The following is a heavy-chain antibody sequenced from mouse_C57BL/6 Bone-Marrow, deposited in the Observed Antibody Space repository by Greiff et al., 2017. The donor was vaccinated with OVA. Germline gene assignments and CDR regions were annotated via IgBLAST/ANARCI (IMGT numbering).Heavy chain of an antibody. Sequence: QVQLKESGAELVRPGASVTLSCKASGYTFTDYEMHWVKQTPVHGLEWIGAIDPETGGTAYNQKFKGKAILTADKSSSTAYMELRSLTSEDSAVYYFTSSYSNYGDFDYWGQGTTLTVSS. CDR3: TSSYSNYGDFDY. CDR2: IDPETGGT. V-gene: IGHV1-15*01. J-gene: IGHJ2*01. D-gene: IGHD2-5*01. CDR1: GYTFTDYE.